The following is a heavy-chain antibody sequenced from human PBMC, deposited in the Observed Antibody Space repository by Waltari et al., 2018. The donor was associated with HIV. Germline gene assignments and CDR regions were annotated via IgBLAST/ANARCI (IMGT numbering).Heavy chain of an antibody. CDR3: AKRAVFGDYGRGWIDP. V-gene: IGHV4-34*01. Sequence: HVQLKQWGAGLLKPSETLSLTCAAYSSVSFIDYYWNCIRHAPGKGLEWVGKINGKGDMNYNPSLKSRVTLSVDTSKNQFSLRLNFVTAADTAVYYCAKRAVFGDYGRGWIDPWGQGTLVTVSS. CDR1: SSVSFIDYY. J-gene: IGHJ5*02. CDR2: INGKGDM. D-gene: IGHD4-17*01.